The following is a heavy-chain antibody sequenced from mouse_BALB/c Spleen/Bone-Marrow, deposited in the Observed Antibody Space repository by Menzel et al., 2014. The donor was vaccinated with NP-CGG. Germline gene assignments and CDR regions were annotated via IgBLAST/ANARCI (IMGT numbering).Heavy chain of an antibody. CDR1: GYTFTSFV. CDR2: INPYNDGT. CDR3: ARTMIYFYAMDY. V-gene: IGHV1-14*01. Sequence: EVKLMESGPELVKPGASVKVSCKASGYTFTSFVMHWVKQEPGQGLEWIGYINPYNDGTKYNEKFKGKATLTSDKPSNTAYMELSSLTSEDSAVYYCARTMIYFYAMDYWGQGTSVTVSS. D-gene: IGHD2-4*01. J-gene: IGHJ4*01.